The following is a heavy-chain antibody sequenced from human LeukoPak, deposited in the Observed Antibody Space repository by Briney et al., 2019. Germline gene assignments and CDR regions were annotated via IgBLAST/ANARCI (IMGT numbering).Heavy chain of an antibody. CDR1: GYTFTGYY. Sequence: ASVKVCFKASGYTFTGYYIHWVRQAPGQGLEWMGWINPNSGDANYAQNFRGRVTLTRDTSISTAYMDLSGLRSDDTAVFYCARDVAVAGVSEGYWGQGTLVTVSS. CDR3: ARDVAVAGVSEGY. D-gene: IGHD6-19*01. CDR2: INPNSGDA. J-gene: IGHJ4*02. V-gene: IGHV1-2*02.